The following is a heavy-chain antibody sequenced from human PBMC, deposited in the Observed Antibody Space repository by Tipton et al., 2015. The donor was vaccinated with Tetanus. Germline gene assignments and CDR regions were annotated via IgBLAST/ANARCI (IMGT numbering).Heavy chain of an antibody. D-gene: IGHD1-1*01. V-gene: IGHV3-21*01. CDR1: GFSFSSSS. Sequence: SLRLSCAGSGFSFSSSSMNWVRQAPGKGLEWVSSISGSSNFIYYADSVKGRFTIFRDNGNNSVNLQINSLRAEDTAVYYCTIDDGNWKQGVFDYWGQGTLVTVSS. J-gene: IGHJ4*02. CDR3: TIDDGNWKQGVFDY. CDR2: ISGSSNFI.